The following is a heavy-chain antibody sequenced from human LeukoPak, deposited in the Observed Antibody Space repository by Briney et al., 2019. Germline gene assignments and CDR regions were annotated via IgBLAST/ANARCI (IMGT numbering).Heavy chain of an antibody. J-gene: IGHJ4*02. D-gene: IGHD2-2*02. CDR2: IYTGGST. CDR3: AGSGIGPAAIRSPSIIDY. Sequence: PSETLSLTCTVSGGSISSYYWSWIRQPAGKGLEWIGRIYTGGSTNYNPSLKSRVTMSVDTSKNQFSLKLSSVTGADTAVYYCAGSGIGPAAIRSPSIIDYWGQGTLVTVSS. CDR1: GGSISSYY. V-gene: IGHV4-4*07.